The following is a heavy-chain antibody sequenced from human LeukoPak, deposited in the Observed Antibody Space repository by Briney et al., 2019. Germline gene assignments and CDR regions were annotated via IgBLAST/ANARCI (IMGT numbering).Heavy chain of an antibody. V-gene: IGHV1-69*01. CDR2: IIPIFGTA. Sequence: SVKVSCKASGVTFSSYAISWVRQAPGQGLEWIGGIIPIFGTANYAQKFQGRVTITADESTSTAYMELSSLRSEDTAVYYCARVAAVAGTGEELSVSDYWGQGTLVTVSS. CDR1: GVTFSSYA. D-gene: IGHD6-19*01. CDR3: ARVAAVAGTGEELSVSDY. J-gene: IGHJ4*02.